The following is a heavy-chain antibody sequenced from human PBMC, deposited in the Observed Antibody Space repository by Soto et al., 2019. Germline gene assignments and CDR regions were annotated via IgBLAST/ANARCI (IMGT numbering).Heavy chain of an antibody. J-gene: IGHJ4*02. CDR1: GASIIGSDW. CDR3: VRMSVVGYFDY. Sequence: ETLSLTCTVSGASIIGSDWWSCVRQTPEKGLEWIGEIFHSGTTNYHPSLKSRVTISQDKSKNQFSLNLTSVTAADTAVYSCVRMSVVGYFDYWGRGSLVTVSS. D-gene: IGHD3-22*01. CDR2: IFHSGTT. V-gene: IGHV4-4*01.